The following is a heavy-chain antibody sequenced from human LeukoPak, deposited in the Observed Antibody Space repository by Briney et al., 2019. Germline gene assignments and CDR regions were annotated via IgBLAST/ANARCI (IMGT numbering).Heavy chain of an antibody. V-gene: IGHV3-13*01. J-gene: IGHJ6*02. D-gene: IGHD3-3*01. CDR3: ARGGIWSDRTLRDGMDV. CDR1: GVTFSSYD. CDR2: IGTAGDT. Sequence: GGSLRLSCAASGVTFSSYDMHWVRQATGKGLEWVSAIGTAGDTYYPGSVKGRFTISRENAKNSLYLQMNSLRAGDTAVYYCARGGIWSDRTLRDGMDVWGQGTTVTVSS.